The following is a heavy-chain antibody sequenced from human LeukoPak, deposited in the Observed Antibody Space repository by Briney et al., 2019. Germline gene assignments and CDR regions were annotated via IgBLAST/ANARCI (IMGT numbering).Heavy chain of an antibody. D-gene: IGHD3-10*01. CDR2: INQDGGTK. CDR3: AREKGTLIRAMAFEM. J-gene: IGHJ3*02. V-gene: IGHV3-7*01. CDR1: GFRFSSHW. Sequence: GGSLRLSCAASGFRFSSHWMSWVRHSPGKGLEWVANINQDGGTKYYRDFAKGRFTISRDNAQNSLYLQINSLRAEDTAVYYCAREKGTLIRAMAFEMWGQGTMVTVSS.